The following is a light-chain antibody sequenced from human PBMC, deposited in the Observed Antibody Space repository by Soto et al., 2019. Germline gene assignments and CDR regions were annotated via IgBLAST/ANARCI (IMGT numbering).Light chain of an antibody. Sequence: EIVLTQSTGTLSLSPGERATLSCRASQSVSSSYLAWYQQKPGQAPRLLIYGASSRATGIPDRFSGSESWADFTLTISRLEPEDFAVYYCQQYGSSLPYAFGQGTKLEIK. CDR2: GAS. J-gene: IGKJ2*01. CDR1: QSVSSSY. V-gene: IGKV3-20*01. CDR3: QQYGSSLPYA.